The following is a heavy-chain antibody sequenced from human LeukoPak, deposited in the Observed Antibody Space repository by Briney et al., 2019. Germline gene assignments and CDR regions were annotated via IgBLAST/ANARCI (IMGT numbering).Heavy chain of an antibody. J-gene: IGHJ4*02. CDR1: GYTFTGYY. CDR2: INPNSGGT. CDR3: ARAGSFQYYDSSGYGN. Sequence: ASVKVSCKASGYTFTGYYMHWVRQAPGQGLEWMGRINPNSGGTNYAQKFQGRVTMTRDTSISTAYMELSRLRSDDTAVYYCARAGSFQYYDSSGYGNWGQGTLVTVSS. V-gene: IGHV1-2*06. D-gene: IGHD3-22*01.